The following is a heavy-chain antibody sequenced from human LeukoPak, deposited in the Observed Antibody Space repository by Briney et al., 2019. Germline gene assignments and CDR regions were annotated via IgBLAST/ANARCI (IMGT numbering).Heavy chain of an antibody. Sequence: GASVKVSCKSSGYTFTDYYIHWVRQAPGQGLQWMGWINPNSGDTNYAQNFQGRVTMTRDTSISTAYMELSRLRSDDTAVYYCARGSRSSHDYYYYYMDVWGKGTTVTVSS. CDR1: GYTFTDYY. J-gene: IGHJ6*03. CDR2: INPNSGDT. V-gene: IGHV1-2*02. D-gene: IGHD1-26*01. CDR3: ARGSRSSHDYYYYYMDV.